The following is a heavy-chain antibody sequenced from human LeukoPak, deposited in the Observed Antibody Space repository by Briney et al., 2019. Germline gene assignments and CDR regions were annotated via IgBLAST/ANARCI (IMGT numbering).Heavy chain of an antibody. V-gene: IGHV3-30*03. J-gene: IGHJ3*01. Sequence: PGRSLRLSCAASGFTFSSYGIHWVRKAPGKGLEWVAVTSSDGSKRYYADSVRGRFTISRDNSKNTLYLQMDSLRAEDTAVYYCAGGYAFDVWGQGTMVTVSS. CDR1: GFTFSSYG. CDR3: AGGYAFDV. CDR2: TSSDGSKR.